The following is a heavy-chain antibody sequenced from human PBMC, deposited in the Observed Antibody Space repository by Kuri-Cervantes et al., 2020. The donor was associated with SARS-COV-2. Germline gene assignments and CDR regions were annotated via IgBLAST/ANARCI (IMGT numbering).Heavy chain of an antibody. CDR3: ARHLPYSNYERGWFDP. Sequence: SETLSLTCTVSGGSISSSGYYWGWIRQPPGKGLEWIGSVYDSGSTYYNPSLKSRVTISVDTSKNQFSLKLSSVTAADTAVYYCARHLPYSNYERGWFDPWGQGTLVTVSS. J-gene: IGHJ5*02. CDR2: VYDSGST. V-gene: IGHV4-39*01. D-gene: IGHD4-11*01. CDR1: GGSISSSGYY.